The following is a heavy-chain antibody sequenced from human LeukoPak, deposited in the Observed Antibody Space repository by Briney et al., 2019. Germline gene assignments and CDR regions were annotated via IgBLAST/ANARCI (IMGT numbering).Heavy chain of an antibody. CDR1: GFTVSSSY. CDR3: ARGGSGSYYHLDY. J-gene: IGHJ4*02. Sequence: GGSLRPSCAASGFTVSSSYMSWVRQPPGKGLEWVSVIYSGANTYYADSVKGRFTISRDNSKNTLYLQMNSLTAEDTAVYYCARGGSGSYYHLDYWGQGTLVTVSS. D-gene: IGHD3-10*01. CDR2: IYSGANT. V-gene: IGHV3-53*01.